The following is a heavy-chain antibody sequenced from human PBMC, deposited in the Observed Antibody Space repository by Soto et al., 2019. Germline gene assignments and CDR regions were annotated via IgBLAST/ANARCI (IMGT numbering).Heavy chain of an antibody. CDR1: GYSFTTYY. CDR2: INPSAGST. J-gene: IGHJ4*02. CDR3: AKIVGGRPNPDYFDY. Sequence: QVQLVQSGAEVKKPGASVKVSCKASGYSFTTYYMHWVRQAPGQGLEWVGVINPSAGSTGYAQRFQGRVTMTSDTSTTTVYMEMRSLRCDDTAVYYCAKIVGGRPNPDYFDYWGQGTLVSVSS. V-gene: IGHV1-46*01. D-gene: IGHD3-16*01.